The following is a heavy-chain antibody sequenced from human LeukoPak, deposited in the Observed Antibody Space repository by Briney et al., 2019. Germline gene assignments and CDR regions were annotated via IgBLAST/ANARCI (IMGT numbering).Heavy chain of an antibody. Sequence: GGSLRLSCAASGFTVSSNYMSWVRQAPGKGLEWVSVIYSGGSTYYADSVKGRFTISRDNSKNTLYLQMNSLRAEDTAVYYCARGYSYASNYYCYGMDVWGQGTTVTVSS. CDR1: GFTVSSNY. CDR3: ARGYSYASNYYCYGMDV. CDR2: IYSGGST. D-gene: IGHD5-18*01. V-gene: IGHV3-53*01. J-gene: IGHJ6*02.